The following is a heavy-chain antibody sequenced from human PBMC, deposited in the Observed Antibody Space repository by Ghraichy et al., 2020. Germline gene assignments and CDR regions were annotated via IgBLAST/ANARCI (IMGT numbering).Heavy chain of an antibody. V-gene: IGHV1-2*02. J-gene: IGHJ4*02. CDR3: ARDRGSSTFLEGYSYGPAVPLWWY. CDR1: GYTFTGYY. D-gene: IGHD5-18*01. Sequence: SVKVSCKASGYTFTGYYMHWVRQAPGQGLEWMGWINPNSGGTNYAQKFQGRVTLTRDTSISTAYMELSRLRSDDTAVYYCARDRGSSTFLEGYSYGPAVPLWWYWGQGTLVTVSS. CDR2: INPNSGGT.